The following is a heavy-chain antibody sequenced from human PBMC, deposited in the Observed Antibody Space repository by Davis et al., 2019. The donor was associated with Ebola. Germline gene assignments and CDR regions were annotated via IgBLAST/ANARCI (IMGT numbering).Heavy chain of an antibody. V-gene: IGHV1-46*01. J-gene: IGHJ4*02. CDR1: GYTFTSYY. CDR3: LSGWYFDY. D-gene: IGHD6-19*01. Sequence: AASVKVSCKASGYTFTSYYIHWVRQAPGQGLEWMGIINASSGSARYAQNLQGRVTMTRDTSTSTAYMELTSLRSEDTAVYYCLSGWYFDYWGQGTLVTVSS. CDR2: INASSGSA.